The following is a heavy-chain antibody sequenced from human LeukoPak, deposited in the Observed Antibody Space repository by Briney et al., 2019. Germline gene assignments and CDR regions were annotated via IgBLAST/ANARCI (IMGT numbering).Heavy chain of an antibody. V-gene: IGHV4-59*08. J-gene: IGHJ5*02. CDR3: TRQYDSSVYYTPWWFDP. CDR1: GGSISSYY. Sequence: PETLSLTCTVSGGSISSYYWSWIRQPPGKGLEWIGYIYYSGSTNSNTSPKTPVTVSVYTSTNQFSLKLSSVTAADTPVYPCTRQYDSSVYYTPWWFDPWGQGTLVTVSS. CDR2: IYYSGST. D-gene: IGHD3-22*01.